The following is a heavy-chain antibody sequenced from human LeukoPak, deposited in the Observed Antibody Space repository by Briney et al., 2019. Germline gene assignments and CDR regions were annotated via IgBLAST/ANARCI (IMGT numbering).Heavy chain of an antibody. J-gene: IGHJ4*02. CDR3: ARESGGSRGYSYGFDY. CDR1: GGSFSGYY. Sequence: SETLSLTCAVYGGSFSGYYWSGIRQPPGKGLEWIGVSNNSGSTNYKPFLKSRVTISVDTSKHQFSLKLSSVTAADTAVYYCARESGGSRGYSYGFDYWGQGTLVTVSS. CDR2: SNNSGST. D-gene: IGHD5-18*01. V-gene: IGHV4-34*01.